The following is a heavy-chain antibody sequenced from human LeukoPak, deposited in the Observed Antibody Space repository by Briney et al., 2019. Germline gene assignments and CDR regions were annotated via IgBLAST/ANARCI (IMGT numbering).Heavy chain of an antibody. CDR3: ARRGSSWYFAYNY. J-gene: IGHJ4*02. CDR2: VFYNGAT. CDR1: GGSISSSIYY. V-gene: IGHV4-39*01. D-gene: IGHD6-13*01. Sequence: PSETLSLTCIVSGGSISSSIYYWAWVRQPPGKGLEWIGTVFYNGATQYSPSLRSRVTISIDTSTNQFSLKLSSVTAADTAVYYCARRGSSWYFAYNYWGQGTLVTVSS.